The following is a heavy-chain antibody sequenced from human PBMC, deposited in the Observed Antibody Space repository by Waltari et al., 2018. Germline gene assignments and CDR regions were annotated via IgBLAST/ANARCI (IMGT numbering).Heavy chain of an antibody. J-gene: IGHJ5*02. D-gene: IGHD3-10*01. CDR2: IYPGDSDT. V-gene: IGHV5-51*01. CDR3: ARHALPDFLEGEYNWFDP. Sequence: EVQLVQSGAEVKKPGESLKISCKGSGYSFTSYWIGWVRQMPGKGLEWMGIIYPGDSDTRYSPSFQGQVTISADKSISTAYLQWSSLKASDTAMYYCARHALPDFLEGEYNWFDPWGQGTLVTVSS. CDR1: GYSFTSYW.